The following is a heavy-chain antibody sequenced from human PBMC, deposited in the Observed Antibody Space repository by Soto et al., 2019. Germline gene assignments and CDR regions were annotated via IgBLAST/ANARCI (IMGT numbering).Heavy chain of an antibody. J-gene: IGHJ4*02. CDR3: ARGIILTTVVSLGY. V-gene: IGHV3-48*01. CDR2: ISSSSSTV. CDR1: GFTFSTYS. Sequence: EVQLVESGGGLVQPGGSLRLSCAASGFTFSTYSMNWVRQAPGKGLEWVSYISSSSSTVYYADSVKGRFTISRDNAKNSLYLQMNSLRAEDTAVYYCARGIILTTVVSLGYWGQGTLVTVSS. D-gene: IGHD4-17*01.